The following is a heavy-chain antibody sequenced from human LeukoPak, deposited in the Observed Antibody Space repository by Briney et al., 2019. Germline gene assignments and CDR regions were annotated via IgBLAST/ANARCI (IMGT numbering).Heavy chain of an antibody. V-gene: IGHV3-64*02. CDR1: GFTFSSYA. CDR2: IGNGGSI. Sequence: GGSLTLSCAASGFTFSSYALHWVRQAPGKGLQYVSGIGNGGSIDYADSVKGRFTISRDNSKNTLYLQMGSLRPEDMAVYYCARDFRYGSGFDQWGQGTLVTVSS. J-gene: IGHJ4*02. CDR3: ARDFRYGSGFDQ. D-gene: IGHD5-18*01.